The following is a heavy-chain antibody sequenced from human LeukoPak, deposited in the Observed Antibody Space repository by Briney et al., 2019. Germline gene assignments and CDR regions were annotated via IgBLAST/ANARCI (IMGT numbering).Heavy chain of an antibody. CDR2: IWYDGSNK. V-gene: IGHV3-33*01. D-gene: IGHD2-15*01. Sequence: PGRSLRLSCAASGFTFSNYGMNWVRQAPGKGLEWVAIIWYDGSNKYYADSVKGRFTISRDNSKNTLYLQMNSLRAEDTAVYYCARPSCSGTDCYSQYYYYGMDVWGQGTTVTVSS. CDR3: ARPSCSGTDCYSQYYYYGMDV. J-gene: IGHJ6*02. CDR1: GFTFSNYG.